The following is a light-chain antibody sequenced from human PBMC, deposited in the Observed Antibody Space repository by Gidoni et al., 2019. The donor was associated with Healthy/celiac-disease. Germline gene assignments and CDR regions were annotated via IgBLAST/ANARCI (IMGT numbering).Light chain of an antibody. J-gene: IGKJ1*01. CDR2: KAY. CDR1: QSISSW. Sequence: IHMTQSPSPLSASVGDRVTITCRASQSISSWLAWYQQKPGKAPKLLIYKAYSLESGVPTRFSGRGAGTEFTLTISSLQPDDFATYYCQQYNSSLWTFGQGTKVEIK. CDR3: QQYNSSLWT. V-gene: IGKV1-5*03.